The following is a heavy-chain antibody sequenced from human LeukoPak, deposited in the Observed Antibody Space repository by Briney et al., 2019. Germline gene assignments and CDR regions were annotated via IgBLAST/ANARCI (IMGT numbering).Heavy chain of an antibody. CDR1: GFTFDDYT. V-gene: IGHV3-43*02. CDR2: IRGDGGRT. CDR3: AKDVLRIAVIGWVGHYGMDV. J-gene: IGHJ6*02. D-gene: IGHD6-19*01. Sequence: GGSLRLSCAASGFTFDDYTMHWVRQAPGKGLEWVSLIRGDGGRTIYADSAKGRFTISRDNRKNSLDLQMDSLRTEDTALYYCAKDVLRIAVIGWVGHYGMDVWGQGTTVTVSS.